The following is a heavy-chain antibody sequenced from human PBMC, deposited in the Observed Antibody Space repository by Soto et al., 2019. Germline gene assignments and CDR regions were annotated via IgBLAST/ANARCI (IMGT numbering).Heavy chain of an antibody. CDR1: GFTFSSYA. J-gene: IGHJ4*02. V-gene: IGHV3-30-3*01. D-gene: IGHD6-13*01. Sequence: PGGSLRLSCAASGFTFSSYAMHWVRQAPGKGLEWVAVISYDGSNKYYADSVKGRFTISRDNSKNTLYLQMNSLRAEDTAVYYCAREAAGTHQEYYFDYWGQGTLVTVSS. CDR3: AREAAGTHQEYYFDY. CDR2: ISYDGSNK.